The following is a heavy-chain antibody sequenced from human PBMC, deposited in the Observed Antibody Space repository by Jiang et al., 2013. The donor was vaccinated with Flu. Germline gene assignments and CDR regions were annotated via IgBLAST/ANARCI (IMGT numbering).Heavy chain of an antibody. Sequence: GPGLVKPSGTLSLTCAVAGASISSNNWWAWVRQPPGKGLEWIGEIYHSGSTNYNPSLKSRVTISVDKSENQFTLRLNSVTAADTAVYYCAREALWKTYSPSNALDVWGQGTMVSVSS. CDR3: AREALWKTYSPSNALDV. CDR2: IYHSGST. J-gene: IGHJ3*01. V-gene: IGHV4-4*02. CDR1: GASISSNNW. D-gene: IGHD4-11*01.